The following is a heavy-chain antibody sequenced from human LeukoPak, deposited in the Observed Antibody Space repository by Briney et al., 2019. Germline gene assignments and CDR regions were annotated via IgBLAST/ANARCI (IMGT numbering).Heavy chain of an antibody. CDR1: GFSFNGYA. Sequence: GGSLRLSCAASGFSFNGYAMTWVRQAPGKGLEWVSTISGGGGTTYYADSVKGRFTISRDNSKSTLYLQLDSLRAEDTALYYCAKYETWTSGRYFDYWGQGTLVTVSS. CDR3: AKYETWTSGRYFDY. D-gene: IGHD6-19*01. CDR2: ISGGGGTT. J-gene: IGHJ4*02. V-gene: IGHV3-23*01.